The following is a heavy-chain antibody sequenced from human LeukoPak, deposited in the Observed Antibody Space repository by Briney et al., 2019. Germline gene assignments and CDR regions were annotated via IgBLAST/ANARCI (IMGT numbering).Heavy chain of an antibody. CDR2: IYTSGST. V-gene: IGHV4-61*02. J-gene: IGHJ5*02. CDR1: GGSISSSSYY. D-gene: IGHD3-10*01. Sequence: SETLSLTCTVSGGSISSSSYYWGWIRQPAGKGLEWIGRIYTSGSTNYNPSLKSRVTISVDTSKNQFSLKLSSVTAADTAVYYCARDRSVLWFGTKYNWFDPWGQGTLVTVSS. CDR3: ARDRSVLWFGTKYNWFDP.